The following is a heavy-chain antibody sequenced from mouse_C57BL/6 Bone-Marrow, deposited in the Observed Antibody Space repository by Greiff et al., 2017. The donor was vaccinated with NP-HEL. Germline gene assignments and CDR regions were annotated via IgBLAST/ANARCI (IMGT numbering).Heavy chain of an antibody. D-gene: IGHD2-4*01. J-gene: IGHJ4*01. V-gene: IGHV5-4*03. CDR3: ARSMITTRIGYAMDY. CDR2: ISDGGSYT. CDR1: GFTFSSYA. Sequence: EVMLVESGGGLVKPGGSLKLSCAASGFTFSSYAMSWVRQTPEKRLEWVATISDGGSYTYYPDNVKGRFTISRDNAKNNLYLQMSHLKSEDTAMYYCARSMITTRIGYAMDYWGQGTSVTVSS.